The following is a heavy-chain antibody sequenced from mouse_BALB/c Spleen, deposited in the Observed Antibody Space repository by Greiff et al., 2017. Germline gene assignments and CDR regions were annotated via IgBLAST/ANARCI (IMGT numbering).Heavy chain of an antibody. CDR3: ARHGGGGYYAMDY. CDR2: ISSGGSYT. CDR1: GFTFSSYG. V-gene: IGHV5-6*01. J-gene: IGHJ4*01. Sequence: EVKLMESGGDLVKPGGSLKLSCAASGFTFSSYGMSWVRQTPDKRLEWVATISSGGSYTYYPDSVKGRFTISRDNAKNTLYLQMSSLKSEDTAMYYCARHGGGGYYAMDYWGQGTSVTVSS.